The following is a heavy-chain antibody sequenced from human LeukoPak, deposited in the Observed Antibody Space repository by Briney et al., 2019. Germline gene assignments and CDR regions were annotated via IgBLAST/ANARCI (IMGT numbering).Heavy chain of an antibody. V-gene: IGHV3-7*03. CDR1: GFTFGDTW. J-gene: IGHJ4*02. Sequence: GGSLRLSCAASGFTFGDTWMNWVRQVPGQGLERVANIKQDGSEKFYVASVKGRFTISRDNGKSSLYLQMNSLRAEDTALYYCATSYDMGWLIGYWGQGTLVTVSS. D-gene: IGHD3/OR15-3a*01. CDR2: IKQDGSEK. CDR3: ATSYDMGWLIGY.